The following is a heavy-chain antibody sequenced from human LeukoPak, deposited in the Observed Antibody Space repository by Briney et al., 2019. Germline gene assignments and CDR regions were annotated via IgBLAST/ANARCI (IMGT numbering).Heavy chain of an antibody. J-gene: IGHJ4*02. CDR1: GYTFTSYD. CDR3: GRGRGNGRPENYFDY. CDR2: MNPNRNT. D-gene: IGHD2-8*01. Sequence: ASVKAPCKASGYTFTSYDINWVRQATGQGPEWMGWMNPNRNTGYVQRFQGRVTMTRNTSISTAYMELNSLRSEDTAVYFCGRGRGNGRPENYFDYWGQGTLVTVSS. V-gene: IGHV1-8*01.